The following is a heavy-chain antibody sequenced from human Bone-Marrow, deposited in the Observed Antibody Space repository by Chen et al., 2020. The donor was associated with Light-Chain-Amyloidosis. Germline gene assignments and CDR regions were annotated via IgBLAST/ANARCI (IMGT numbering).Heavy chain of an antibody. J-gene: IGHJ4*02. D-gene: IGHD5-12*01. CDR2: IYPDDSDA. CDR1: GYACPNYW. CDR3: ARRRDGYNFDY. Sequence: EVQLEQSGPEVKKPGEALTDHCKGSGYACPNYWIGWVRQMPGKGLAWMGVIYPDDSDAIYSPSFEGQVAISADKSITTAYLQWRSLKASDTAMYYCARRRDGYNFDYWGQGTLFTVSS. V-gene: IGHV5-51*03.